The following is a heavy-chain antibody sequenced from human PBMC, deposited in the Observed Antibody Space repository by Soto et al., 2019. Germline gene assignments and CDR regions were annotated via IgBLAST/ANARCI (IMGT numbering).Heavy chain of an antibody. CDR1: GGSSSSSSYY. Sequence: PSETLSLTCTVSGGSSSSSSYYWGWIRQPPGKGLEWIGSIYYSGSTYYNPSLKSRVTISVDTSKNQFSLKLSSVTAADPAVYYCARLCSGGSCYSSTLVYWGQGTLVTVSS. CDR3: ARLCSGGSCYSSTLVY. D-gene: IGHD2-15*01. J-gene: IGHJ4*02. V-gene: IGHV4-39*01. CDR2: IYYSGST.